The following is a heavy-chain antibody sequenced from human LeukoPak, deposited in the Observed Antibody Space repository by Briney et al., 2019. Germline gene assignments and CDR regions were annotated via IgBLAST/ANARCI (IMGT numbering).Heavy chain of an antibody. Sequence: SDTLSLTCNVSGGSATSHYWNWIRRPPGKGLEWIGYLYHTGTTKYNPSLKSRVSMSVDTSKNQFFLKVNSVTAADTAVYHCVRSVDYFDNTGPHMMFDYWGQGSLVTVSS. CDR2: LYHTGTT. D-gene: IGHD3-22*01. J-gene: IGHJ4*02. V-gene: IGHV4-59*02. CDR3: VRSVDYFDNTGPHMMFDY. CDR1: GGSATSHY.